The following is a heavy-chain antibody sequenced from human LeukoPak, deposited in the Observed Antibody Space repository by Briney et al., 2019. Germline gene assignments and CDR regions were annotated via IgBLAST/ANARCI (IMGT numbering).Heavy chain of an antibody. CDR3: ARGPITMIVVAKGPFGY. CDR1: GGSISSYY. J-gene: IGHJ4*02. D-gene: IGHD3-22*01. V-gene: IGHV4-34*01. Sequence: PSETLSLTCTVSGGSISSYYWSWIRQPPGKGLEWIGEINHSGSTNYNPSLKSRVTISVDTSKNQFSLKLSSVTAADTAVYYCARGPITMIVVAKGPFGYWGQGTLVTVSS. CDR2: INHSGST.